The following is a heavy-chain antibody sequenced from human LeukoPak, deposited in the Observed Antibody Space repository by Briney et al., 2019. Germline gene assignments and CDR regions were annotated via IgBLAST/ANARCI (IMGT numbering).Heavy chain of an antibody. J-gene: IGHJ3*02. Sequence: SETLSLTCTVSGGSINNYYWSWIRQPPGKGLEWIGYIYYSGSTNYNPSLKSRVTISVDTSKNQFSLKLRSVNAAGTAVYYCARGVIQLSTDAFDIWGQGTMVTVSS. V-gene: IGHV4-59*01. CDR3: ARGVIQLSTDAFDI. CDR1: GGSINNYY. CDR2: IYYSGST. D-gene: IGHD5-18*01.